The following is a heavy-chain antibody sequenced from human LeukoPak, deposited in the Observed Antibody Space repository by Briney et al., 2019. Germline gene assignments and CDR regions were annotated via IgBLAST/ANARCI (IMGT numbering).Heavy chain of an antibody. D-gene: IGHD5-18*01. J-gene: IGHJ6*03. CDR2: MSPNSGNT. CDR3: ARGRPDTSVPRTYYMDV. CDR1: GYTFTSYD. Sequence: ASAKVSCEASGYTFTSYDINWVRQATGQGLEWMGWMSPNSGNTGSAQKFQGRVTFTRDTSISTSFMELSSLRSEDTAIYYCARGRPDTSVPRTYYMDVWGKGTTVTVSS. V-gene: IGHV1-8*01.